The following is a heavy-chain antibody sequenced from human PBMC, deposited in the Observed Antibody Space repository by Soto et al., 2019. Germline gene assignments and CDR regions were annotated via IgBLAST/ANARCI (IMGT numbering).Heavy chain of an antibody. CDR2: INRDANYI. V-gene: IGHV3-74*01. CDR3: ARDVLHNWFDS. D-gene: IGHD3-10*02. J-gene: IGHJ5*01. CDR1: RGAFGDYW. Sequence: EVQLLESGGGLVQPGGSLRLSCEASRGAFGDYWMHWVRQAPGKGLVWVSRINRDANYIIYADSVKGRFTASRDNAKNMVFLQMNSLRVEDTAVYYCARDVLHNWFDSWGQGTLVTVPS.